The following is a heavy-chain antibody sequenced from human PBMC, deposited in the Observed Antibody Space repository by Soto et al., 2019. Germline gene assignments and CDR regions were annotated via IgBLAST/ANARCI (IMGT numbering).Heavy chain of an antibody. J-gene: IGHJ2*01. CDR2: INSDGSST. D-gene: IGHD3-16*01. CDR1: GFTFSSYW. V-gene: IGHV3-74*01. Sequence: EVQLVESGGGLVQPGGSLRLSCAASGFTFSSYWMHWVRQAPGKGLVWVSRINSDGSSTSYADSVKGRFTISRDNAKNELYLQMNSLRADDTAVYYCARGGGLNWDFDLWGRGTLVTVSS. CDR3: ARGGGLNWDFDL.